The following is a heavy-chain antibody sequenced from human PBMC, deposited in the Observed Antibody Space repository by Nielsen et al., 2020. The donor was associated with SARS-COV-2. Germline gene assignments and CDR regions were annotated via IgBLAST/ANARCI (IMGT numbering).Heavy chain of an antibody. V-gene: IGHV3-30*06. D-gene: IGHD4-23*01. Sequence: GGSLRLSCAASGFTFSIYGMHWVRQSPGKLLYFVAVIWYDGSNKYYADSVKGRFTISRDNSKNTLYLQMNSLRAEDTAVYYCASDYGGNFSYWGQGTLVTVSS. CDR1: GFTFSIYG. CDR3: ASDYGGNFSY. J-gene: IGHJ4*02. CDR2: IWYDGSNK.